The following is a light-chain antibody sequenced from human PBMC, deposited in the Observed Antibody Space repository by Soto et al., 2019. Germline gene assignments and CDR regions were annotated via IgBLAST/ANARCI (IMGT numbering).Light chain of an antibody. J-gene: IGKJ4*01. V-gene: IGKV3-15*01. CDR1: QSVSSN. Sequence: EIVMTQSPATLSVSPGERATLSCRASQSVSSNLAWYQQQPGQAPRLISGASARATGFPARFSGSGSGTEFTLTISSLQSEDSAVYYCQQYNDWPPTFGGGTKVEIK. CDR3: QQYNDWPPT. CDR2: GAS.